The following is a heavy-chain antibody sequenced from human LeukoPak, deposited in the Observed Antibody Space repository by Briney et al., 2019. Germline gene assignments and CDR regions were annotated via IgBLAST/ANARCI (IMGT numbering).Heavy chain of an antibody. CDR2: IYPGDSDT. D-gene: IGHD2-2*01. CDR3: ARRLGYCSSTSCYHWFDP. V-gene: IGHV5-51*01. Sequence: GDSLKISCKGSGYSFTSYWIGWVRQMPGKGLEWMGIIYPGDSDTRYSPSFQGQVTISADKSISTAYLQWSSLKASDTAMYYCARRLGYCSSTSCYHWFDPWGQGTLVPVSS. J-gene: IGHJ5*02. CDR1: GYSFTSYW.